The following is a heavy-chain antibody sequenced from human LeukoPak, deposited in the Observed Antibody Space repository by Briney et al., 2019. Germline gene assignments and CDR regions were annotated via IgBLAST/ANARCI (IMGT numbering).Heavy chain of an antibody. CDR3: ATEYYDFWSGRPNAFDI. D-gene: IGHD3-3*01. Sequence: PSETLSLTCTVSGYSISSGYYWGWIRQPPGNGLEWIGSIYHSGSTYYNPSLKSRVTISVDTSKNQFSLKLSPVTAADTAVYYCATEYYDFWSGRPNAFDIWGQGTMVTVSS. V-gene: IGHV4-38-2*02. J-gene: IGHJ3*02. CDR1: GYSISSGYY. CDR2: IYHSGST.